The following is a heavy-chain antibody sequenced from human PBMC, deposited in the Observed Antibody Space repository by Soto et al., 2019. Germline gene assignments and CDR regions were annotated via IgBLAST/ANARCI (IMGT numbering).Heavy chain of an antibody. V-gene: IGHV4-4*02. J-gene: IGHJ4*02. D-gene: IGHD3-22*01. Sequence: SETLSLTCAVSGGSITNTDWWTWVRQPPGMGLEWVGDISLSGNTNYNPSLEGRAAISLDKSRNQFSLILNSVTAAATAVYYSASRGSSGPFWGQGTLVTVSS. CDR3: ASRGSSGPF. CDR2: ISLSGNT. CDR1: GGSITNTDW.